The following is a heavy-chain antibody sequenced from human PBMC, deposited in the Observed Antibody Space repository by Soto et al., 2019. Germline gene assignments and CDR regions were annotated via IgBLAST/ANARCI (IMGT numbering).Heavy chain of an antibody. J-gene: IGHJ5*02. CDR1: CYSISSGYY. V-gene: IGHV4-38-2*02. D-gene: IGHD2-15*01. CDR2: IYHSGST. CDR3: ARDSYCSGGSCYSYGWFDP. Sequence: PSETLSLTCAVSCYSISSGYYWGWIRQPPGKGLEWIGSIYHSGSTYYNPSLKSRVTISVDTSKNQFSLKLSSVTAADTAVYYCARDSYCSGGSCYSYGWFDPWGQGTLVTVSS.